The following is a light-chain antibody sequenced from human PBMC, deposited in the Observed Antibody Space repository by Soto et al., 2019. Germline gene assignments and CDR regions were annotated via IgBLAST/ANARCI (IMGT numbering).Light chain of an antibody. CDR3: HQYGSSPWT. CDR1: QSVSSNY. V-gene: IGKV3-20*01. CDR2: GAS. J-gene: IGKJ1*01. Sequence: EIVLTQSPGTLSLSPGERATLSCRASQSVSSNYLAWYQQKPGQAPRPLIYGASSRATGIPDRFSGSGAGTDFTLTISRLESEDFAVYYCHQYGSSPWTVGQGTKVESK.